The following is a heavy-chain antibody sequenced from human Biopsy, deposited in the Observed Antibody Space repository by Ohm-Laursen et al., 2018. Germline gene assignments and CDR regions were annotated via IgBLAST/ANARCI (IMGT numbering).Heavy chain of an antibody. CDR1: GDSVSSGSFY. CDR2: IYDRGSTA. J-gene: IGHJ4*02. D-gene: IGHD6-19*01. V-gene: IGHV4-61*01. CDR3: ARGMRSSGWPYFDS. Sequence: PSQTLSLTCPVSGDSVSSGSFYWTWIRQPPGQGLEYIGYIYDRGSTANYNPSLESRVTMSVGMPKNQLSLKLSSVTAADTAIYYCARGMRSSGWPYFDSWGQGTLVTVSS.